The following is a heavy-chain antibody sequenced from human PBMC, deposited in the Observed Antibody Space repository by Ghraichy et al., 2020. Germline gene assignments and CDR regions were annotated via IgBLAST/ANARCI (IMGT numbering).Heavy chain of an antibody. V-gene: IGHV3-48*03. J-gene: IGHJ6*02. CDR3: ARGPTDAPYVPYYYYYGMDV. Sequence: GGSLRLSCAASGFTFSSYEMNWVRQAPGKGLEWVSYISSSGSTIYYADSVKGRFTISRDNAKNSLYLQMNSLRAEDTAVYYCARGPTDAPYVPYYYYYGMDVWGQGTTVTVSS. CDR1: GFTFSSYE. CDR2: ISSSGSTI. D-gene: IGHD1-1*01.